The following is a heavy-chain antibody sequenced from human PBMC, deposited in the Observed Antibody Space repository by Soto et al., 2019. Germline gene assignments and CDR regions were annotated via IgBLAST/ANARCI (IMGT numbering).Heavy chain of an antibody. D-gene: IGHD2-2*01. CDR1: GFTFSSYA. CDR2: ISGSGGST. Sequence: EVQLLESGGGLVQPGGSLRLSCAASGFTFSSYAMSWDRQAPGKGLEWVSAISGSGGSTYYADSVKGRFTISRDNSKNTLYLQMNGLRAEDTAVYYCAKVRVGCSSTSCYGFDYWGQGTLVTVSS. V-gene: IGHV3-23*01. CDR3: AKVRVGCSSTSCYGFDY. J-gene: IGHJ4*02.